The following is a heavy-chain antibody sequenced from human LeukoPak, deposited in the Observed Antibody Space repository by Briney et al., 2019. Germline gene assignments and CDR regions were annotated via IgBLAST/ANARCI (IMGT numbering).Heavy chain of an antibody. Sequence: ASVKVSCKVSGYTLTELSMHWVRQAPGKGLEWMGGFDPEDGETIYAQKFQGRVTMTEDTSTDTAYMELSSLRSEDTAVYYCATGLGARFLPDYWGQGTLVTVSS. CDR1: GYTLTELS. V-gene: IGHV1-24*01. D-gene: IGHD3-3*01. CDR3: ATGLGARFLPDY. CDR2: FDPEDGET. J-gene: IGHJ4*02.